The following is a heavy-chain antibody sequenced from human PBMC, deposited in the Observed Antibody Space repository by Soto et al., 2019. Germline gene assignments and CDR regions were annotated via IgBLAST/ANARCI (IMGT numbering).Heavy chain of an antibody. D-gene: IGHD6-19*01. Sequence: LQESGPGLVKPSQTLSLTCVVSGYSITAGGYYWSWIRHHPGKGLEWIGSFYSSGSIIYNPSLRSRVSISGDTSSNQFSMSLTSVTAADTARYYCARMYSSGSGWFHPWGQGTLVTVSS. CDR3: ARMYSSGSGWFHP. V-gene: IGHV4-31*11. CDR2: FYSSGSI. J-gene: IGHJ5*02. CDR1: GYSITAGGYY.